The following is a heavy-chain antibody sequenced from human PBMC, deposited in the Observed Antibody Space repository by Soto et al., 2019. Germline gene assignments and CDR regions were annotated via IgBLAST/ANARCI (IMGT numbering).Heavy chain of an antibody. D-gene: IGHD3-22*01. CDR2: ISYDGSNK. J-gene: IGHJ5*02. Sequence: GGSLRLSCAASGFTFSSYAMHWVRQAPGKGLEWAAVISYDGSNKYYADSVKGRFTISRDNSKNTLYLQMNSLRAEDTAVYYCAREFGYYYDSSGSFDPWGQGTLVTVSS. CDR3: AREFGYYYDSSGSFDP. V-gene: IGHV3-30-3*01. CDR1: GFTFSSYA.